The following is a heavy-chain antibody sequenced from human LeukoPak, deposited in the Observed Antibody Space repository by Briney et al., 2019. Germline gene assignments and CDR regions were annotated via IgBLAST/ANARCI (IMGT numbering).Heavy chain of an antibody. CDR2: IWYNGGHK. J-gene: IGHJ4*02. Sequence: GRSLRLSCSASGFTFSDYGMHWVRQAPGKGLEWVAVIWYNGGHKVYADSERGRFTISRDNSNNTLFLQLDSLRAEDTAVYYCATGYCTSITCYTTPGDFASWGQGTLVTVSS. CDR3: ATGYCTSITCYTTPGDFAS. CDR1: GFTFSDYG. V-gene: IGHV3-33*01. D-gene: IGHD2-2*02.